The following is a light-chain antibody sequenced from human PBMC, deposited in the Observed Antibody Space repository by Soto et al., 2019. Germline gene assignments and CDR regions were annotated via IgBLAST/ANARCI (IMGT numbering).Light chain of an antibody. CDR3: AAWDDSLNGQL. CDR1: SSNIGRNI. Sequence: QSVLTQPPSASGTPGQGVTISCSGSSSNIGRNIVNWYQQLPGTAPKLLIYSNSQRPSGVPDRFSGSKSGTSASLVISGLQSEDEADYYCAAWDDSLNGQLFGGGTQLTVL. J-gene: IGLJ3*02. CDR2: SNS. V-gene: IGLV1-44*01.